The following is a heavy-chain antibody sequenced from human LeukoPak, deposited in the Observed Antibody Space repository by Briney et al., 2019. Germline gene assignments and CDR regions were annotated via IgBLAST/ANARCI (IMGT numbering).Heavy chain of an antibody. CDR1: GGSISSYY. CDR2: IYYSGST. J-gene: IGHJ6*03. CDR3: ARVSYSHHYYYMDV. D-gene: IGHD1-26*01. V-gene: IGHV4-59*01. Sequence: SETLSLTCTVSGGSISSYYWSWIRQPPGKGLEWIGYIYYSGSTNYNPSLKSRVTISVDTSKNQFSLKLSSVTAADTAVYYCARVSYSHHYYYMDVWGKGTTVTVSS.